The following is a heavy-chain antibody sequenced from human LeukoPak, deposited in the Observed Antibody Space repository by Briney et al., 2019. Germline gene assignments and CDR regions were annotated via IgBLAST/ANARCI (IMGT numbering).Heavy chain of an antibody. CDR2: IRYDGNNK. CDR1: GFTFSTCA. V-gene: IGHV3-30*02. Sequence: PGGSLRLSCAVSGFTFSTCAMHWVRQAPGKGLEWVAFIRYDGNNKYYADSVKGRFTISRDNSKGTLYLEMNSLRADDTAVYYCAKGDDYGASTRLPKYNWFDPWGQGTLVTVSS. D-gene: IGHD4-17*01. CDR3: AKGDDYGASTRLPKYNWFDP. J-gene: IGHJ5*02.